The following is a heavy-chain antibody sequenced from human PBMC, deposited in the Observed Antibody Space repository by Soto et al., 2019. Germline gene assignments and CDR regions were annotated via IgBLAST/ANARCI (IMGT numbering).Heavy chain of an antibody. D-gene: IGHD1-7*01. CDR3: ARDNWNYPYYYYGMDG. CDR2: MNPNSGNT. J-gene: IGHJ6*02. Sequence: GASVKVSCKASGYTFTSYDINWVRQATGQGLEWMGWMNPNSGNTGYAQKFQGRVTMTRNTSISTAYMELSSLRSEDTAVYYCARDNWNYPYYYYGMDGWGQGTTVTFSS. V-gene: IGHV1-8*01. CDR1: GYTFTSYD.